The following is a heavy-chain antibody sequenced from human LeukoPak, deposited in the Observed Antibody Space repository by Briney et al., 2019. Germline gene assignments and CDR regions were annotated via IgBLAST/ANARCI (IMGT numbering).Heavy chain of an antibody. CDR2: ISSSGRTI. CDR3: AREDNGASDAFDM. V-gene: IGHV3-48*03. D-gene: IGHD4-17*01. CDR1: GFTFSSYA. J-gene: IGHJ3*02. Sequence: GGSLRLSCAASGFTFSSYAMSWVRQAPGKGLEWVSYISSSGRTIYYADSVKGRLTISRDNAKNSLYLQMNSLRAEDTAVYYCAREDNGASDAFDMWGQGTMVTVSS.